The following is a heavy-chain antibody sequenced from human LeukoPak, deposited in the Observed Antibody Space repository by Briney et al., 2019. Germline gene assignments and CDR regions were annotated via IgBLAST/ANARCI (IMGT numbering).Heavy chain of an antibody. CDR3: GKGRCRGVSCYLIDY. CDR2: INPNSGVT. CDR1: GYTFTDYY. Sequence: ASVKVSCKASGYTFTDYYLHWVRQSPGQGLEWMGWINPNSGVTKSAQKFQVRVSMTGDTSINTAYMELSRLTSDDTAVYYCGKGRCRGVSCYLIDYWGQGTLVTVSS. D-gene: IGHD2-15*01. J-gene: IGHJ4*02. V-gene: IGHV1-2*02.